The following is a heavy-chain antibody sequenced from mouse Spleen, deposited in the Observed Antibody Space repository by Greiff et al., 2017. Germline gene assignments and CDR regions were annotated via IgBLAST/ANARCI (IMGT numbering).Heavy chain of an antibody. D-gene: IGHD2-4*01. CDR3: ARNSMITPWFAY. J-gene: IGHJ3*01. CDR2: ISSGSSTI. CDR1: GFTFSDYG. Sequence: EVKVVESGGGLVKPGGSLKLSCAASGFTFSDYGMHWVRQAPEKGLEWVAYISSGSSTIYYADTVKGRFTISRDNAKNTLFLQMTSLRSEDTAMYYCARNSMITPWFAYWGQGTLVTVSA. V-gene: IGHV5-17*01.